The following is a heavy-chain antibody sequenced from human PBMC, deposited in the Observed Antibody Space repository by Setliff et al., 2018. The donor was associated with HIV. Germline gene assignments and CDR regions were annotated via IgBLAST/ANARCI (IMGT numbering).Heavy chain of an antibody. Sequence: PSETLSLTCTVSGASIRSQYWSWIRKPPGKGLEWIGYISYSGSTNYNPSLESLVAMSVDTSKQQFSLEVSSVTAADTAVYYCVRHHDSDFSGDPDWFDPWGQGILVTVSS. CDR2: ISYSGST. V-gene: IGHV4-59*11. CDR3: VRHHDSDFSGDPDWFDP. CDR1: GASIRSQY. D-gene: IGHD2-15*01. J-gene: IGHJ5*02.